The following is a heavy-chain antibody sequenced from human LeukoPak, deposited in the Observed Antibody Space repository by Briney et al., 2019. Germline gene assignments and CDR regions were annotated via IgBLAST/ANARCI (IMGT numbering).Heavy chain of an antibody. CDR1: GFNFSSYS. CDR3: GRGGVGTIFH. Sequence: PGGASRLFCAASGFNFSSYSMNWVRQAPGKGPEGVSYISSSSSTMYYADSVKGRFTISRDNAKNSLYLQMNSLRAEDTAVYYCGRGGVGTIFHWGQGTLVTVSS. V-gene: IGHV3-48*01. J-gene: IGHJ4*02. D-gene: IGHD5-12*01. CDR2: ISSSSSTM.